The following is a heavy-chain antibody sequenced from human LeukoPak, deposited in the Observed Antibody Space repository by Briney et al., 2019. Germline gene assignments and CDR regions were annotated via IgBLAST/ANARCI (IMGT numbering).Heavy chain of an antibody. CDR3: AKDLYYDSSGSDAFDI. Sequence: PGGSLRLSCAASGFTFSSYAMSWVRQAPGKGLEWVSAISGSGGSTYYADSVKGRFTISRDSSKNTLYLQMNSLRAEDTAVYYCAKDLYYDSSGSDAFDIWGQGTMVTVSS. D-gene: IGHD3-22*01. J-gene: IGHJ3*02. CDR1: GFTFSSYA. CDR2: ISGSGGST. V-gene: IGHV3-23*01.